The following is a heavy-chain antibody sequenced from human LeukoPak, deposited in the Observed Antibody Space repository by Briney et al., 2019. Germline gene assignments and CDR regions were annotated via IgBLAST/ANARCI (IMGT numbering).Heavy chain of an antibody. CDR3: ATQKTGSGSYSIDY. V-gene: IGHV1-69*13. Sequence: SVKVSCKASGGTFSSYAISWVRQAPGQGLEWMGGIIPILGTANYAQKFQGRVTITADESTSTAYMELSSLRSEDTAVYYCATQKTGSGSYSIDYWGQGTLVTVSS. J-gene: IGHJ4*02. D-gene: IGHD3-10*01. CDR2: IIPILGTA. CDR1: GGTFSSYA.